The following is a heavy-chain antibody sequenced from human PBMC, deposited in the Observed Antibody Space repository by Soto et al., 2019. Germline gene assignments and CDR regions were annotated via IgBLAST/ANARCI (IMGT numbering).Heavy chain of an antibody. Sequence: QVQLVQSGAEVKKPGASVKVSCKASGYTFTSYYMHWVRQAPGQGLEWMGIINLSGGSKSYAQKFHGRVTMTRDTSTSTVYMELSCLRSEDTAVYYCARGYDFWSGSYYMDVWGKGTTVTVSS. J-gene: IGHJ6*03. CDR3: ARGYDFWSGSYYMDV. CDR2: INLSGGSK. V-gene: IGHV1-46*03. CDR1: GYTFTSYY. D-gene: IGHD3-3*01.